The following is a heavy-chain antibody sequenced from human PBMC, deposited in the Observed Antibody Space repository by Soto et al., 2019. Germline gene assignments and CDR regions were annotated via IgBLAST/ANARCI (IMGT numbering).Heavy chain of an antibody. CDR1: GFTFSSYG. CDR3: AKDAIVGAAYYYYGMDV. D-gene: IGHD1-26*01. V-gene: IGHV3-30*18. Sequence: PGGSLRLSCAASGFTFSSYGMHWVRQAPGKGLEWVAVISYDGSNKYYADSVKGRFTISRDNSKNTLYLQMNSLRAEDTAVYYCAKDAIVGAAYYYYGMDVWGQGTTVTVSS. J-gene: IGHJ6*02. CDR2: ISYDGSNK.